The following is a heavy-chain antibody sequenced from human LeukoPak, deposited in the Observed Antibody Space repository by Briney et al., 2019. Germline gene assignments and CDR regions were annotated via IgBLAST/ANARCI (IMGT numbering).Heavy chain of an antibody. D-gene: IGHD1-26*01. CDR3: AKDPLYSGSYYFDY. Sequence: GGSLRLSCAASGFTFSSYATSWVRQAPGKGLEWVSAISGSGGSTYYADSVKGRFTISRDNSKNTLYLQMNSLRAEDTAVYYCAKDPLYSGSYYFDYWGQGTLVTVSS. J-gene: IGHJ4*02. V-gene: IGHV3-23*01. CDR1: GFTFSSYA. CDR2: ISGSGGST.